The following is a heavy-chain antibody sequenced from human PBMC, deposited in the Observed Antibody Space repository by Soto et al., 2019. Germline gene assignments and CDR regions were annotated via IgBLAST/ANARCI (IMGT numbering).Heavy chain of an antibody. Sequence: PSETLSLTCTVSGGSVSSRSYFWTWIRQPPGKRLEYIGYVYYNGITTYNPSLKSRVTISVDTSNNQFSLKLTSVTAADTAVYYCARDESNWSLNYFDPWGQGTLVTVSS. CDR2: VYYNGIT. V-gene: IGHV4-61*01. D-gene: IGHD1-20*01. J-gene: IGHJ5*02. CDR3: ARDESNWSLNYFDP. CDR1: GGSVSSRSYF.